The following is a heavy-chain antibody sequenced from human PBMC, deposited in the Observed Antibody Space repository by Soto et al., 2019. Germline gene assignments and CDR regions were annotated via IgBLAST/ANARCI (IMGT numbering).Heavy chain of an antibody. D-gene: IGHD1-26*01. Sequence: GGSLRLACTASGFTFNTHCMHWVRQAPRKGLVWVSRIYFDGITTNYADSVKGRLTVSRDNAKNTVYLHVNTLRDEDTAVYYCARGGAMGVDYWGQGTLVTVSS. CDR1: GFTFNTHC. CDR2: IYFDGITT. CDR3: ARGGAMGVDY. J-gene: IGHJ4*02. V-gene: IGHV3-74*01.